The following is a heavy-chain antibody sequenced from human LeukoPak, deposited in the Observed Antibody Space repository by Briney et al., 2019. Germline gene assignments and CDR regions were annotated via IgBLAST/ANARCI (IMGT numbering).Heavy chain of an antibody. V-gene: IGHV3-48*02. CDR3: ARLSGGMDV. CDR1: GFTFSSYS. J-gene: IGHJ6*02. CDR2: ISSSSSYI. Sequence: QPGGSLRLSCAVSGFTFSSYSMNWVRQAPGKGLEWVSYISSSSSYIYYADSVKGRFTISRDNDKNSLYLQVNSLRDEDTAVYYCARLSGGMDVWGQGTTVTVSS.